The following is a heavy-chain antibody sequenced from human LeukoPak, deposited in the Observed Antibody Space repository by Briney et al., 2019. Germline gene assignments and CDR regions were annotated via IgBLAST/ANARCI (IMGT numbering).Heavy chain of an antibody. D-gene: IGHD2-15*01. CDR3: ARHPHCSGGSCSRDY. Sequence: SETLSLTCTVSGGSISSYYWGWIRQPPGKGLEWIGYIYTSGSTNYNPSLKSRVTISVDTSKNQFSLKLSSVTAADTAVYYCARHPHCSGGSCSRDYWGQGTLVTVSS. V-gene: IGHV4-4*09. J-gene: IGHJ4*02. CDR1: GGSISSYY. CDR2: IYTSGST.